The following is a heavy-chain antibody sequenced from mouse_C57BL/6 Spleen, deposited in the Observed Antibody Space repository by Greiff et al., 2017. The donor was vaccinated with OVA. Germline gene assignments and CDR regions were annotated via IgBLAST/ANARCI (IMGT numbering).Heavy chain of an antibody. CDR1: GYAFTNYL. J-gene: IGHJ1*03. V-gene: IGHV1-54*01. D-gene: IGHD1-1*01. CDR3: ARPHGSSYRYFDV. Sequence: QVQLQQSGAELVRPGTSVKVSCKASGYAFTNYLIEWVQQRPGQGLEWIGVINPGSGGTNYNETFKGKSTLTADKSSSTAYMQLSSLTSEDSAVEFCARPHGSSYRYFDVWGTGTTVTVSS. CDR2: INPGSGGT.